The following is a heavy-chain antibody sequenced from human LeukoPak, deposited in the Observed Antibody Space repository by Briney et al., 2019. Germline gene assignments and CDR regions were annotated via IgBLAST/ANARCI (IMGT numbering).Heavy chain of an antibody. D-gene: IGHD3-22*01. CDR3: ARDRYHDSSGSYPYYFDY. V-gene: IGHV3-21*01. J-gene: IGHJ4*02. CDR2: ICSSSSYI. CDR1: GFTFRTYT. Sequence: GGSLRLSCIASGFTFRTYTMNWVRQAPGKGLEWVSSICSSSSYIHYADSVKGRFTVSRDNAKNSLYLQMNSLRAKETAVYYCARDRYHDSSGSYPYYFDYWGQGTLVTVSS.